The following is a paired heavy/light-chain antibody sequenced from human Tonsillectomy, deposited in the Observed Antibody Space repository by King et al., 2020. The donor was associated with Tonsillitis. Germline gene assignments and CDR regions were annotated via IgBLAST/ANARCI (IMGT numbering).Light chain of an antibody. CDR2: KAS. J-gene: IGKJ2*01. CDR3: QQYNSYPYT. V-gene: IGKV1-5*03. Sequence: DIQMTQSPSTLSASVGDRVTITCRASQSISSWLAWYQQKPGKAPKVLIYKASSLESGVPSRFSGSESGTEFTLTISSLQPDDFATYYCQQYNSYPYTFGQGTKLEIK. CDR1: QSISSW.
Heavy chain of an antibody. V-gene: IGHV3-23*01. CDR3: AKSRYNWNGVDYYYYMDV. D-gene: IGHD1-20*01. J-gene: IGHJ6*03. Sequence: EVQLLESGGGLVQPGGSLRLSCAASGFTFSSYAMSWVRQAPGKGLEWVSSISGGSTYYADSVKGRFTISRDISKNTLYVQMNSLRAEDTAVYYCAKSRYNWNGVDYYYYMDVWGKGTTVTVSS. CDR2: SISGGST. CDR1: GFTFSSYA.